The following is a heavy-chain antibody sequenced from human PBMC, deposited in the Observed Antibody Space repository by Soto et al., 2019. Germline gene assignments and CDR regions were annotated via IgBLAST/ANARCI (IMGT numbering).Heavy chain of an antibody. CDR2: ISGSGGST. CDR1: GFTFSSYA. J-gene: IGHJ6*02. D-gene: IGHD2-2*01. Sequence: PGGSLRLSCAASGFTFSSYAMSWVRQAPGKGLEWVSAISGSGGSTYYADSVKGRFTISRDNSKNTLYLQMNSLRAEDTAVYYCAKGMAVPAAKLPYQVHYYYYGMDVWGQGTTVTVSS. CDR3: AKGMAVPAAKLPYQVHYYYYGMDV. V-gene: IGHV3-23*01.